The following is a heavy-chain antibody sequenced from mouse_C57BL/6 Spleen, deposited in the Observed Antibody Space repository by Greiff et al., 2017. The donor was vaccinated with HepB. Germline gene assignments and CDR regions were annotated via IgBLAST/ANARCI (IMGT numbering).Heavy chain of an antibody. V-gene: IGHV1-26*01. Sequence: EVQLQQSGPELVKPGASVKISCKASGYTFTDYYMNWVKQSHGKSLEWIGDINPNNGGTSYNQKFKGKATLTVDKSSSTAYMELRSLTSEDSAVYYCARGDGNPWFAYWGQGTLVTVSA. D-gene: IGHD2-1*01. CDR3: ARGDGNPWFAY. CDR1: GYTFTDYY. CDR2: INPNNGGT. J-gene: IGHJ3*01.